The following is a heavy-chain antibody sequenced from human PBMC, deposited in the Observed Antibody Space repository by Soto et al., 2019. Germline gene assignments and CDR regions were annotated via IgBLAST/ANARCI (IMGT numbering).Heavy chain of an antibody. J-gene: IGHJ6*02. Sequence: GASVKVSCKASGGTFSSYAISWLRQAPGQGLEWMGGIIPIFGTANYAQKFQGRVTITADESTSTAYMELSSLRSEDTAVYYCARHSTEDYYDSSGYPEYYYGMDVWGQGTTVTVS. V-gene: IGHV1-69*13. CDR1: GGTFSSYA. CDR3: ARHSTEDYYDSSGYPEYYYGMDV. D-gene: IGHD3-22*01. CDR2: IIPIFGTA.